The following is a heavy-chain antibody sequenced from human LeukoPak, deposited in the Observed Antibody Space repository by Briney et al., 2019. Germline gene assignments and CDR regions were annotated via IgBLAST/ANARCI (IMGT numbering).Heavy chain of an antibody. J-gene: IGHJ3*02. CDR3: ARGPLYCSGGSCYSTHDAFDI. CDR2: IYYSGST. CDR1: GGSISSYY. D-gene: IGHD2-15*01. Sequence: TSETLSLTCTVSGGSISSYYWSWIRQPPGKGLEWIGYIYYSGSTNYNPSLKSRVTISVDTSKNQFSLKLSSVTAADTAVYYCARGPLYCSGGSCYSTHDAFDIWGQGTVVTVSS. V-gene: IGHV4-59*01.